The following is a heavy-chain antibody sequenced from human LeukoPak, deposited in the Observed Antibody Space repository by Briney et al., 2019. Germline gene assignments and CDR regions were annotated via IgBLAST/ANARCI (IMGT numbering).Heavy chain of an antibody. V-gene: IGHV3-9*01. J-gene: IGHJ4*02. Sequence: GGSLRLSCAASGFTFSSYSMNWVRQAPGKGLEWVSGISWNSGSIGYADSVKGRFTISRDNAKNSLYLQMNSLRAEDTALYYCAKSPYDSSGYYGEHFDYWGQGTLVTVSS. CDR1: GFTFSSYS. CDR2: ISWNSGSI. CDR3: AKSPYDSSGYYGEHFDY. D-gene: IGHD3-22*01.